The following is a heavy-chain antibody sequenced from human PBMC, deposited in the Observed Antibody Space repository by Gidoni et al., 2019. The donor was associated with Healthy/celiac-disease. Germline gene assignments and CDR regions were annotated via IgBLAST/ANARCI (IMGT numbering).Heavy chain of an antibody. J-gene: IGHJ4*02. CDR3: ARDANYYGLVY. CDR2: IYYSGST. Sequence: QLQLQESGPGLVKPSETLSLTCTVSGGSISSSSSYWGWIRQPPGKGLEWIGSIYYSGSTYYNPSLKSRVTISVDTSKNQFSLKLSSVTAADTAVYYCARDANYYGLVYWGQGTLVTVSS. D-gene: IGHD3-10*01. CDR1: GGSISSSSSY. V-gene: IGHV4-39*07.